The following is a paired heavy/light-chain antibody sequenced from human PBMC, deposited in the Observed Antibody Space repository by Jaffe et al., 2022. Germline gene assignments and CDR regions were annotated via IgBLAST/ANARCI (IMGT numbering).Light chain of an antibody. V-gene: IGKV3-11*01. Sequence: EIVLTQSPATLSLSPGERATLSCRASQSVSSYLAWYQQTPGQAPRLLIYDASNRATGIPARFSGSGSGTDFTLTISSLEPEDFAVYYCQQRSNWPITFGQGTRLEIK. CDR3: QQRSNWPIT. CDR2: DAS. CDR1: QSVSSY. J-gene: IGKJ5*01.
Heavy chain of an antibody. CDR2: IYHVGST. Sequence: QVQLQESGPGLVKPSGTLSLTCAVSGGSISSSNWWSWIRQPPGKGLEWIGEIYHVGSTNYNPSLKSRVTISVDKSKNQFSLRLSSVTAADTALYYCAKKGGYSYGYGFDIWGQGTMVTVSS. CDR3: AKKGGYSYGYGFDI. V-gene: IGHV4-4*02. CDR1: GGSISSSNW. D-gene: IGHD5-18*01. J-gene: IGHJ3*02.